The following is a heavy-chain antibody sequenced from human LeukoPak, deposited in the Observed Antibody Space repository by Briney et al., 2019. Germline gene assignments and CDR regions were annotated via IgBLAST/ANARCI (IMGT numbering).Heavy chain of an antibody. CDR1: GFTFSSYG. CDR3: AKAMPRGDYDFWSGYYPPPLDY. Sequence: GGSLRLSCAASGFTFSSYGMHWVRQAPGKGLEWVAFIRYDGSNKYYADSVKGRFTISRDNSKNTLYLQMNSLRAEDTAVYYCAKAMPRGDYDFWSGYYPPPLDYWGQGTLVTVSS. CDR2: IRYDGSNK. J-gene: IGHJ4*02. D-gene: IGHD3-3*01. V-gene: IGHV3-30*02.